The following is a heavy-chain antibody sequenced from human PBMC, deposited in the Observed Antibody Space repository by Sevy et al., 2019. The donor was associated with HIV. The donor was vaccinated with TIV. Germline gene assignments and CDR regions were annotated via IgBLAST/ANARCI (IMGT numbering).Heavy chain of an antibody. V-gene: IGHV3-48*01. J-gene: IGHJ4*02. CDR2: SGGSSSPI. Sequence: GGSLRLSCAASGFTFSIYTMNWVRQAPRKGLEWLSYSGGSSSPISYADSVKGRFTISRDTAKNTLYLQMNNLRAEDTAVYYCVRDNNWAFDYWGQGTPVTVSS. CDR3: VRDNNWAFDY. D-gene: IGHD1-1*01. CDR1: GFTFSIYT.